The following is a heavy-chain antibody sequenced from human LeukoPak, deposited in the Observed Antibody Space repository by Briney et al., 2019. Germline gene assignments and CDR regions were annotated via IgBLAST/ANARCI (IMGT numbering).Heavy chain of an antibody. CDR3: AKGGEDDYGDY. CDR1: GYTFTGYY. V-gene: IGHV1-2*02. Sequence: GASVKVSCTASGYTFTGYYIHWVRQAPGQGLAWMGWIKPNSGATKYAQRFQGRVTMTRDTSITTAYMELSRLISDDTAVYYCAKGGEDDYGDYWGQGTLVTVSS. CDR2: IKPNSGAT. J-gene: IGHJ4*02.